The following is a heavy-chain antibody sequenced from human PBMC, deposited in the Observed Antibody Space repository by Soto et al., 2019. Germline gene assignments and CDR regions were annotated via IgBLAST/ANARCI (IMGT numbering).Heavy chain of an antibody. J-gene: IGHJ6*02. CDR1: GFTFDDYA. V-gene: IGHV3-9*01. Sequence: EVQLVESGGGLVQPGSSLRLSCAASGFTFDDYAMHWVRQAPGKGLVWVSGISWIRGSIGYAASVKCRFTISRDNAKNSRYLEMNGLCAYDTALYYCAADDRSSSNYYYGMGVWGQWTTVTVSS. D-gene: IGHD6-6*01. CDR3: AADDRSSSNYYYGMGV. CDR2: ISWIRGSI.